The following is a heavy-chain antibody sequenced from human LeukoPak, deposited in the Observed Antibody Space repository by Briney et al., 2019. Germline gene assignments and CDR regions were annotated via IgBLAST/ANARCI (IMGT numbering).Heavy chain of an antibody. V-gene: IGHV3-21*01. CDR2: ISSRSNYI. CDR3: AREVSLGYFDY. CDR1: GFTFSSYS. Sequence: PGGSLRLSCAASGFTFSSYSMNWVRQAPGKGLEWVAHISSRSNYIYYADSLKGRFTISRDNAKNSLYLQMNSLRAEDTAVYYCAREVSLGYFDYWGQGTLVTVSS. J-gene: IGHJ4*02.